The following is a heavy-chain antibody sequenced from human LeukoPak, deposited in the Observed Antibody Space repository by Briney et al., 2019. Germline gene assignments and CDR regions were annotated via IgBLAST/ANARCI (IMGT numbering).Heavy chain of an antibody. CDR3: AREGNDFWSGYYSLNWFDP. Sequence: ETLSLTCTVSGGSISSYYWSWIRQPPGKGLEWIGYIYYSGSTNYNPSLKSRVTISVDTSKNQFSLKLSSVTAADTAVYYCAREGNDFWSGYYSLNWFDPWGQGTLVTVSS. J-gene: IGHJ5*02. D-gene: IGHD3-3*01. V-gene: IGHV4-59*01. CDR1: GGSISSYY. CDR2: IYYSGST.